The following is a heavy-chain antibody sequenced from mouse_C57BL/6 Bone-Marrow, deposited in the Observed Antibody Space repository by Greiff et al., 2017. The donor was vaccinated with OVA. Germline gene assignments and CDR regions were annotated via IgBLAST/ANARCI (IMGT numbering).Heavy chain of an antibody. CDR3: ARSSGLRRPAWFAY. D-gene: IGHD2-4*01. CDR1: GYTFTDYY. CDR2: INPNNGGT. Sequence: EVQLQQSGPELVKPGASVKISCKASGYTFTDYYMNWVKQSHGKSLEWIGDINPNNGGTSYNQKFKGKATLTVDKSSSTAYMELRSLTSEDSAVYYCARSSGLRRPAWFAYWGQGTLVTVSA. V-gene: IGHV1-26*01. J-gene: IGHJ3*01.